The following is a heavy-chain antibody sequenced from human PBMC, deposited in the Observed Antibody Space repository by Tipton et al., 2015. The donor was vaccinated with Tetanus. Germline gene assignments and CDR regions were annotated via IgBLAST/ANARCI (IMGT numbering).Heavy chain of an antibody. CDR1: GFIFSTYG. Sequence: SLRLSCAASGFIFSTYGMHWVRQAPGKGLEWVAFISYDGITKYHSDSVEGRFTISRDNSKNMLYLQMNSLRSEDTAVYYCAKTQWVGTETLFDSWGQVTLVTVSS. V-gene: IGHV3-30*18. CDR3: AKTQWVGTETLFDS. J-gene: IGHJ4*02. D-gene: IGHD1-26*01. CDR2: ISYDGITK.